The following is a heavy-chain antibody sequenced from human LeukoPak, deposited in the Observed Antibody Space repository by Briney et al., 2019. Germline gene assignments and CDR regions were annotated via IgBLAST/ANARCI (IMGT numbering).Heavy chain of an antibody. V-gene: IGHV3-11*01. J-gene: IGHJ3*02. CDR1: GFTFDDYG. CDR2: ISGSGSTI. CDR3: ARVVYCTGGICQIFAFDT. Sequence: GGSLRLSCAASGFTFDDYGVSWVRQAPGKGLEWVSYISGSGSTIFYADSVKGRLIISRDNAKNSLYLQLNSLRAEDTAVYYCARVVYCTGGICQIFAFDTWGQGTVVTVSS. D-gene: IGHD2-15*01.